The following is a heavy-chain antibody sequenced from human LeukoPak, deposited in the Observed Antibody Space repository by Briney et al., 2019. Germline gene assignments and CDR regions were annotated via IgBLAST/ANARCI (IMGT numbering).Heavy chain of an antibody. Sequence: PSETLSLTCTVSGGSISSSSYYWGWIRQPPGKGLEWIGSIYYSGSTNYNPSLKSRVTISVDTSKNQFSLKLSSVTAADTAVYYCARDGRPSPRYHYYYMDVWGKGTTVTVSS. V-gene: IGHV4-39*07. CDR2: IYYSGST. J-gene: IGHJ6*03. CDR1: GGSISSSSYY. CDR3: ARDGRPSPRYHYYYMDV. D-gene: IGHD1-14*01.